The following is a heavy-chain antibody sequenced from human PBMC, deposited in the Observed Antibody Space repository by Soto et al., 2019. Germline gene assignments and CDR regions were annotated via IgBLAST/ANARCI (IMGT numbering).Heavy chain of an antibody. J-gene: IGHJ3*02. Sequence: GGSLRLSCAASGFTFSSYGMHWVRQAPGKGLEWVAVIWYDGSKKYYADSVKGRFTISRDNSKNTLYLQMNSLRAEDTAVYYCARDDSLGSGYGSDAFDIWGQGTMVTVSS. CDR3: ARDDSLGSGYGSDAFDI. CDR1: GFTFSSYG. D-gene: IGHD5-12*01. V-gene: IGHV3-33*01. CDR2: IWYDGSKK.